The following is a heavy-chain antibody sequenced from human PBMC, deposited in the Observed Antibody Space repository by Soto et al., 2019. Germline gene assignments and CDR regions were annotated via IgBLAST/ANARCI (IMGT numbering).Heavy chain of an antibody. D-gene: IGHD2-21*01. CDR3: ARDGEGF. CDR1: GFTFSSNW. V-gene: IGHV3-74*03. CDR2: INTDGSET. Sequence: PGGSLRLSCSASGFTFSSNWMHWVRRVPGRGLVWVSRINTDGSETTYEDSVEGRFTISRDNAKNMLYLQMNSLRAEDTAVYYCARDGEGFWGQGTLVTVS. J-gene: IGHJ4*02.